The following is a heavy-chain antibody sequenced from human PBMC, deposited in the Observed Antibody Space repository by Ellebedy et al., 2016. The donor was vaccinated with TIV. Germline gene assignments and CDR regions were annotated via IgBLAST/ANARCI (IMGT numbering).Heavy chain of an antibody. CDR1: GFTFSSFA. CDR3: AKGSSSGFTYDRVGFEY. Sequence: GGSLRLSCAASGFTFSSFAMHWVRQAPGKGLEWLSVISSDGSNTYHADSVKGRFTITRDNSKNTLYLQMNRLRTKDTAVYFCAKGSSSGFTYDRVGFEYWGQGALVTVSS. J-gene: IGHJ4*02. CDR2: ISSDGSNT. D-gene: IGHD3-22*01. V-gene: IGHV3-23*01.